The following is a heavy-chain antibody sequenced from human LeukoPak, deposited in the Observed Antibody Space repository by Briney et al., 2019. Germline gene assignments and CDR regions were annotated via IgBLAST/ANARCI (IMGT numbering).Heavy chain of an antibody. J-gene: IGHJ3*02. Sequence: RSSETLSLTCTVSGGSISSGGYYWSWLRQHPGKGLEWIGYIYYSGSTYYNPSLKSRVTISVDTSKNQFSLKQSSVTAADTAVYYCARGRSRMEWFRAFDIWGQGTIVTVSS. CDR3: ARGRSRMEWFRAFDI. V-gene: IGHV4-31*03. CDR2: IYYSGST. CDR1: GGSISSGGYY. D-gene: IGHD3-3*01.